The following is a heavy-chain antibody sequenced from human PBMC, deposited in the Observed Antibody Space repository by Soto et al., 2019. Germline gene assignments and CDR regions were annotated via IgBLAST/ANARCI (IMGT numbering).Heavy chain of an antibody. V-gene: IGHV5-10-1*01. J-gene: IGHJ6*02. CDR1: GYSFTSYW. CDR3: ARGMVRGVIPSYYYYGMDA. D-gene: IGHD3-10*01. Sequence: GESLKISCKGSGYSFTSYWISWVRQMPGKGLEWMGRIDPSDSYTNYSPSFQGHVTISADKSISTAYLQWSSLKASDTAMYYCARGMVRGVIPSYYYYGMDAWGQGTTVTV. CDR2: IDPSDSYT.